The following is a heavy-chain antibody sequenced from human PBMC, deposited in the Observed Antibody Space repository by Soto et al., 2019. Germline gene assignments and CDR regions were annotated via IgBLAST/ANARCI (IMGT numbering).Heavy chain of an antibody. CDR1: GFTFSSYA. Sequence: PGGSLRLSCAASGFTFSSYAMSWVRQAPGKGLEWVSVISGSGGSTYYADSVKGRFTISRDNSKNTLYLQMNSLRAEDTAVYYCATSRRYSSGWYQAYYYGMDVWGQGTTVTVSS. CDR3: ATSRRYSSGWYQAYYYGMDV. V-gene: IGHV3-23*01. CDR2: ISGSGGST. D-gene: IGHD6-19*01. J-gene: IGHJ6*02.